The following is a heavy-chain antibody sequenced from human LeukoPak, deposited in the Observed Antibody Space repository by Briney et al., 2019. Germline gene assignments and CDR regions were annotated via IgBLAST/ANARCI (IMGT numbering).Heavy chain of an antibody. Sequence: GGSLRLSCAASGFTFSSYDMHWVRQAPGKGLEWVAVISYDGSNKYYADSVKGRFTISRDNSKNTLYLQMNSLRAEDTAVYYCARGEADIVVVPAAMSPVRSYYYYGMDVWGQGTTVTVSS. CDR3: ARGEADIVVVPAAMSPVRSYYYYGMDV. V-gene: IGHV3-30-3*01. CDR1: GFTFSSYD. J-gene: IGHJ6*02. D-gene: IGHD2-2*01. CDR2: ISYDGSNK.